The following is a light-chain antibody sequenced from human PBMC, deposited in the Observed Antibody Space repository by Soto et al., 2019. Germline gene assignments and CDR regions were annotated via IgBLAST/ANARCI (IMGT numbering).Light chain of an antibody. CDR2: DAS. CDR3: QQYNILST. J-gene: IGKJ1*01. V-gene: IGKV1-5*01. CDR1: QSISSW. Sequence: GDRVTITCRASQSISSWLAWYQQKPGKAPKLLIYDASTLENGVPTRFSGSGSGTEFTLTISSLHPDDFATYYCQQYNILSTFGQGTKVDIK.